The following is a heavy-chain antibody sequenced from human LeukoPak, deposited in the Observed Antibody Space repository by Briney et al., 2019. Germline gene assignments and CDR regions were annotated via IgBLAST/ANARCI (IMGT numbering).Heavy chain of an antibody. D-gene: IGHD5-18*01. Sequence: GRSLRLSCAASGFTFGRYAMHWVRQAPGKGLEWVAVISYDGSNKYYADSVKGRFTISRDNSKNTLYLQMNSLRAEDTAVYYGARDPWRGDTAMVYPHYWGHGTLVTVSS. CDR3: ARDPWRGDTAMVYPHY. CDR1: GFTFGRYA. V-gene: IGHV3-30-3*01. CDR2: ISYDGSNK. J-gene: IGHJ4*01.